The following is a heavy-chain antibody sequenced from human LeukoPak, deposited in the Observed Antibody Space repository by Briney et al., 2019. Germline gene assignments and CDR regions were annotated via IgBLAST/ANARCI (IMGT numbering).Heavy chain of an antibody. CDR1: GGTFSSYA. Sequence: ASVKVSCKASGGTFSSYAISWVRQAPGQGLEWMGGIIPIFGTANYAQKFQGRVTITADESTSTAYMELSSLRSEDTAVYYCATSSISVGAYHYWGQGTLVTVSS. J-gene: IGHJ4*02. CDR2: IIPIFGTA. D-gene: IGHD1-26*01. V-gene: IGHV1-69*01. CDR3: ATSSISVGAYHY.